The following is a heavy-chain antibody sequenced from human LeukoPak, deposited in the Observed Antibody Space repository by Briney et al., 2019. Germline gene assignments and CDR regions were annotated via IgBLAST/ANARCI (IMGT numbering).Heavy chain of an antibody. CDR2: ISGSGGST. Sequence: GRTLRLSCAASGFTFSSYAMSWVRQAPGKGLEWVSAISGSGGSTYYADSVKGRFTISRDNSKNTLYLQMNSLRAEDTAVYYCAKALIAAAGTDAFDIWGQGTMVTVSS. V-gene: IGHV3-23*01. CDR1: GFTFSSYA. CDR3: AKALIAAAGTDAFDI. J-gene: IGHJ3*02. D-gene: IGHD6-13*01.